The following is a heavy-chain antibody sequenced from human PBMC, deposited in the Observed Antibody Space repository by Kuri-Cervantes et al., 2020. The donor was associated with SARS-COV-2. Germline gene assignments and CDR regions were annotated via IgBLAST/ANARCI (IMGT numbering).Heavy chain of an antibody. CDR2: ISSSSSTI. D-gene: IGHD6-6*01. Sequence: GESLKISCAASGFIFSSHSMNWVRQAPGKGLEWVSYISSSSSTIYYADSVKGRFTISRDNAKNSLYLRMNSLRAEDTAVYYCARAVGSSSAGDYSMDVWGKGTTVTVSS. J-gene: IGHJ6*03. CDR1: GFIFSSHS. V-gene: IGHV3-48*01. CDR3: ARAVGSSSAGDYSMDV.